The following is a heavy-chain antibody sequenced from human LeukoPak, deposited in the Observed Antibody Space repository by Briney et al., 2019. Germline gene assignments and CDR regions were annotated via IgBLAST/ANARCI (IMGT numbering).Heavy chain of an antibody. J-gene: IGHJ4*02. Sequence: SETLSLTCTVSGGSISSGGYYWSWIRQHPGKGLEWIGYIYYSGSTYYNPSLKSRVTISVDTSKNQFSLKLSSVTAADTAIYYCARVVPLRSASTVTTRPYLDYWGQGTLVTVSS. CDR1: GGSISSGGYY. D-gene: IGHD4-17*01. CDR3: ARVVPLRSASTVTTRPYLDY. V-gene: IGHV4-31*03. CDR2: IYYSGST.